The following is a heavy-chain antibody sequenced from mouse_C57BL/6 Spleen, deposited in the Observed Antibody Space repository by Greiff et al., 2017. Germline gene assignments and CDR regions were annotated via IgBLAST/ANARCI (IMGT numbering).Heavy chain of an antibody. V-gene: IGHV1-53*01. J-gene: IGHJ1*03. CDR2: INPSNGGT. D-gene: IGHD1-1*02. CDR3: ARSNYYGGCDWYSDV. CDR1: GYTFTDYW. Sequence: VQLKQPGTELVKPGASVKLSCKASGYTFTDYWMHWVKQRPGQGLEWIGYINPSNGGTNYNEKFKSKATLTVDKSSSTTYMQLSSLTSEDSAVYYCARSNYYGGCDWYSDVWGTGTTVTVSS.